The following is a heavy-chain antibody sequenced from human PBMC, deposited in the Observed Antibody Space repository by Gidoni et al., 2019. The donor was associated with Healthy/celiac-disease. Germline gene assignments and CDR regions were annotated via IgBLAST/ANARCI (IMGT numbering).Heavy chain of an antibody. CDR3: ARDQDNSGFLAFDI. CDR2: IWYDGSNK. V-gene: IGHV3-33*01. J-gene: IGHJ3*02. Sequence: QVQLVESGGGVVQPGRSLRLSCAASGFTCSSYGMHWVRQAPGKGLEWVAVIWYDGSNKYYADSVKGRFTISRDNSKNTLYLQMNSLRAEDTAVYYCARDQDNSGFLAFDIWGQGTMVTVSS. CDR1: GFTCSSYG. D-gene: IGHD3-22*01.